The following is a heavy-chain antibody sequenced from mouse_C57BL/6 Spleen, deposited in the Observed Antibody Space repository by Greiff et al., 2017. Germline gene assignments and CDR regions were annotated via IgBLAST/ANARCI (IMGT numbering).Heavy chain of an antibody. D-gene: IGHD2-5*01. V-gene: IGHV1-69*01. CDR3: ASRGYSNYEGFAY. CDR2: IDPSDSYT. CDR1: GYTFTSYW. Sequence: VQLQQPGAELVMPGASVKLSCKASGYTFTSYWMHWVKQRPGQGLEWIGEIDPSDSYTNYNQKFKGKSTLTVDKSSSTAYMQLISLTSEDSAVYYCASRGYSNYEGFAYWGQGTLVTVSA. J-gene: IGHJ3*01.